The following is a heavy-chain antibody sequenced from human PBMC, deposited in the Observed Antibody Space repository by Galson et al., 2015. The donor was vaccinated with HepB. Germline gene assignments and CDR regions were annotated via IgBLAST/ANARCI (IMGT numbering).Heavy chain of an antibody. V-gene: IGHV4-31*03. Sequence: LSLTCTVSGGSISSGGYYWSRIRQHPGKGLEWIGYIYYSGSTYYNPSLKSRVTISVDTSKNQFSLKLSSVTAADTAVYYCARDLKVGDSSGSYGMDVWGQGTTVTVSS. CDR2: IYYSGST. CDR1: GGSISSGGYY. J-gene: IGHJ6*02. CDR3: ARDLKVGDSSGSYGMDV. D-gene: IGHD3-22*01.